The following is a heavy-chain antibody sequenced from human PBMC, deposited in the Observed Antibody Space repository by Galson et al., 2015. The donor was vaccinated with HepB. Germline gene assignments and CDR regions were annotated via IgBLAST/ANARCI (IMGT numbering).Heavy chain of an antibody. CDR2: TYYRSKWYN. J-gene: IGHJ3*02. D-gene: IGHD6-13*01. CDR1: GESVSSNSAA. V-gene: IGHV6-1*01. Sequence: CAISGESVSSNSAAWNWIRQSPSRGLEWLGRTYYRSKWYNDYAVSVKSRITINPDTSKNQFSLQLNSVTPEDTAVYYCARAGNSSSWHDAFDIWGQGTMVTVSS. CDR3: ARAGNSSSWHDAFDI.